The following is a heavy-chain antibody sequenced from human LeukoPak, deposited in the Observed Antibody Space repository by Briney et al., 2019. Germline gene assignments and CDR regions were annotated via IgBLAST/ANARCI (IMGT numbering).Heavy chain of an antibody. CDR2: ITGSGGNT. CDR1: GFTFSNYA. Sequence: GGSLRLSCAASGFTFSNYAMSWVRQARGKGVEGVSAITGSGGNTHYADSVKGRFTISRDNSKNTMYLQMNSLRAEDTAVYYCAKWGDYDVLTGYYVSDYWGQGTLVTVSS. V-gene: IGHV3-23*01. J-gene: IGHJ4*02. CDR3: AKWGDYDVLTGYYVSDY. D-gene: IGHD3-9*01.